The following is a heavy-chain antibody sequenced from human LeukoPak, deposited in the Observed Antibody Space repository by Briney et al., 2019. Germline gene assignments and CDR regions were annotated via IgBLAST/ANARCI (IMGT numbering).Heavy chain of an antibody. Sequence: GESLKISCRGSGYSFSSYWIGWVRQMPGEGLEGRGIIYPGDSDTRYSPSFEGQVTISADKTISTAYLQWSSLKASDTAMYYCARPGAYCGGDCYSNFQHWGQGTLVTVSS. CDR1: GYSFSSYW. CDR2: IYPGDSDT. J-gene: IGHJ1*01. CDR3: ARPGAYCGGDCYSNFQH. D-gene: IGHD2-21*02. V-gene: IGHV5-51*01.